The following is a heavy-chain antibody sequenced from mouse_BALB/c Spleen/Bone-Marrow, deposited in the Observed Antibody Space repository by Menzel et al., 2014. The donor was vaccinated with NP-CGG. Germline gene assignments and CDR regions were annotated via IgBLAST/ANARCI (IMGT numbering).Heavy chain of an antibody. CDR3: TRSNYGYWFFDV. V-gene: IGHV1S81*02. D-gene: IGHD1-1*01. CDR1: GYTFTSHY. CDR2: INPSNGGT. Sequence: VKLVESGAELVKPGASVKLSCKASGYTFTSHYMYWVKQRPGQGLEWIGEINPSNGGTNFNEKFKSKATLTVDKSSNTAYVQLSSLTSEDSAVYHCTRSNYGYWFFDVWGAGTTVTVSS. J-gene: IGHJ1*01.